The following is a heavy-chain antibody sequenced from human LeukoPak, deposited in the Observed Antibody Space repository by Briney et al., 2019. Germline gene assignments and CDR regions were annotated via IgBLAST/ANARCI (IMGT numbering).Heavy chain of an antibody. CDR2: ISSSSSYI. D-gene: IGHD6-19*01. J-gene: IGHJ4*02. CDR1: GFAYSSYS. CDR3: ARDYGGSGWYAFDY. V-gene: IGHV3-21*01. Sequence: GGSLRLSCAASGFAYSSYSMNWVRQAPGKGLEWVSSISSSSSYIYYVDSVKGRFTISSDNAKNSLYLQMNSLRAEDTAVYYCARDYGGSGWYAFDYWGQGTLVTVSS.